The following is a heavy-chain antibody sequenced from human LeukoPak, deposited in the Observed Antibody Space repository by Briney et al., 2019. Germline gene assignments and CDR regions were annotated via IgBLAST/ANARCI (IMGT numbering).Heavy chain of an antibody. D-gene: IGHD6-6*01. Sequence: GGSLRLSCAASGFTFSSYSMNWVRQAPGKGLEWVSSISSSSSYIYYADSVKGRFTISRDNSKNTLFLQMNSLRAEDTAVYYCARSSEYSSDYWGQGTLVTVSS. J-gene: IGHJ4*02. CDR3: ARSSEYSSDY. CDR2: ISSSSSYI. CDR1: GFTFSSYS. V-gene: IGHV3-21*04.